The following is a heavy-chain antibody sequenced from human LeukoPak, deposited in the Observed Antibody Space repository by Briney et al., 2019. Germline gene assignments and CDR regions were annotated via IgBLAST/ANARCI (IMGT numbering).Heavy chain of an antibody. CDR3: ARGFGSDSRNFDY. Sequence: GGSLRLSYAASGFTFSSYSMNWVRQAPGKGLEWVSSISSSSSYIYYADSVKSRFTISRDNAKNSLYLQMNSLRAEDTAVYYWARGFGSDSRNFDYWGQGTLVTVS. J-gene: IGHJ4*02. D-gene: IGHD1-26*01. V-gene: IGHV3-21*01. CDR1: GFTFSSYS. CDR2: ISSSSSYI.